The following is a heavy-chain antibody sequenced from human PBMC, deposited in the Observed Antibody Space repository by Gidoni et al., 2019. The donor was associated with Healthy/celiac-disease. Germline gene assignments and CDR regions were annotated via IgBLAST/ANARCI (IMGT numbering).Heavy chain of an antibody. CDR1: GFTSSRYA. D-gene: IGHD2-15*01. Sequence: EVQLLESGGGLVQPGGSLRLSCAASGFTSSRYAMSWVRQAPGKGLEWVSAISGSGGSTYYAGSVKGRFTISRDNSNNTLYLQMNTLRAEDTAVYHCAIGLSLSLPFDYWGQGTLVTVSS. CDR2: ISGSGGST. CDR3: AIGLSLSLPFDY. V-gene: IGHV3-23*01. J-gene: IGHJ4*02.